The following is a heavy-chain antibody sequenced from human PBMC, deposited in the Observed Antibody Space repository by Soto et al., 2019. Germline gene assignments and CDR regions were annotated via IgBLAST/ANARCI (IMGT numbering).Heavy chain of an antibody. CDR1: GYTFTSHD. J-gene: IGHJ4*02. D-gene: IGHD3-22*01. Sequence: QVQLVQSGAEVKKPGASVKVSCKASGYTFTSHDISWVRQAPGQGLEWMGWMSPYNGNTKYAQRLQGRVTMTADTSTSTAYMELRSLRSDDTAVYYCVRDTRFYFDSSGQHYWGQGTLVTVSS. V-gene: IGHV1-18*01. CDR3: VRDTRFYFDSSGQHY. CDR2: MSPYNGNT.